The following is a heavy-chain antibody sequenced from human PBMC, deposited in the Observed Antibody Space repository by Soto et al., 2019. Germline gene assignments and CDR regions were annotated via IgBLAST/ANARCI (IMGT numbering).Heavy chain of an antibody. CDR3: AKDPFNFGRDYYDILTGWKEDFDY. D-gene: IGHD3-9*01. J-gene: IGHJ4*02. Sequence: GGSLRLSCAASGFTFSSYAMSWVRQAPGKGLEWVSAISGSGGSTYYADSVKGRFTISRDNSKNTLYLQMNSLRAEDTAVYYCAKDPFNFGRDYYDILTGWKEDFDYWGQGTLVTVSS. CDR1: GFTFSSYA. V-gene: IGHV3-23*01. CDR2: ISGSGGST.